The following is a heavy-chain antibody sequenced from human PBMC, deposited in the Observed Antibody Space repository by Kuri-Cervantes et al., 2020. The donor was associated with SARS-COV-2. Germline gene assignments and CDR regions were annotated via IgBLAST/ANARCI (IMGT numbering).Heavy chain of an antibody. V-gene: IGHV5-51*01. Sequence: GGSLRLSCKGSGYSFTSYWIGWVRQMPGKGLEWMGIIYPGNSDTRYSPSFQGQVTISADKSISTAYLQWSSLKASDTAMYYCARRLAAGVDYWGQGTLVTVSS. CDR3: ARRLAAGVDY. CDR2: IYPGNSDT. J-gene: IGHJ4*02. D-gene: IGHD6-13*01. CDR1: GYSFTSYW.